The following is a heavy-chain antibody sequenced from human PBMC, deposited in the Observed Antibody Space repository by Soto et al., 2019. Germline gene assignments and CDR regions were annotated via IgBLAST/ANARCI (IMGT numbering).Heavy chain of an antibody. CDR1: GFIFSTSW. D-gene: IGHD1-1*01. CDR3: VRDHDLYVRHFRN. V-gene: IGHV3-7*01. Sequence: EVQLVESGGGLVQPGGSLRLSCAASGFIFSTSWMTWVRQAPGKGLEWVANIKDDGSEIYYVASVRGRFTISRDNARSTLYLQMNNLTAEDTAHYYCVRDHDLYVRHFRNWGQGTLVTVSS. J-gene: IGHJ1*01. CDR2: IKDDGSEI.